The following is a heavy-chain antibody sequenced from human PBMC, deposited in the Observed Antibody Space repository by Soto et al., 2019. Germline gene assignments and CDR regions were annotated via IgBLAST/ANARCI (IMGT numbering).Heavy chain of an antibody. CDR2: IYPGDSDI. CDR1: GYIFTNYW. D-gene: IGHD3-9*01. V-gene: IGHV5-51*01. CDR3: AILSSYIHSDGYYNRHDAFEI. Sequence: PGESLRISCQAFGYIFTNYWIGWVRQIPGKGLEWMGIIYPGDSDISYSPSFQGQVIISADKSISTAYLQWSSLKASDTAMYYCAILSSYIHSDGYYNRHDAFEIWGQGAMVSVSS. J-gene: IGHJ3*02.